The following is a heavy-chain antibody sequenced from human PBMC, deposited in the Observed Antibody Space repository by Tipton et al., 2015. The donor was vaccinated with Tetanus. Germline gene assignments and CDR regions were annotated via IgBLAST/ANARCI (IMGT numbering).Heavy chain of an antibody. D-gene: IGHD6-19*01. CDR3: ARHSGWYKFYTGMDA. CDR1: GGSINSYY. J-gene: IGHJ6*02. V-gene: IGHV4-59*01. CDR2: IYFSGHT. Sequence: TLSLTCTVSGGSINSYYWCWLRLPPGKGLEWIGYIYFSGHTKYNPSLNIRVTMSVYTATNQFPLRLTSQTEADTAIYYCARHSGWYKFYTGMDAWGQGTT.